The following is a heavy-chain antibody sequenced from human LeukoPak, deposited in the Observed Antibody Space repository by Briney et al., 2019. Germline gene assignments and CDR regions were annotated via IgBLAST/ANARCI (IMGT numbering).Heavy chain of an antibody. D-gene: IGHD6-13*01. Sequence: ASVTVSFTASGYTFTSYGISWVRQAPGQGLEWMGWISAYNGNTNYAQKLQGRVTMTTDTSTSTAYMELRSLRSDDTAVYSCARVTSSSWDLYYYYGMDVWGQGTTVTVSS. CDR2: ISAYNGNT. CDR1: GYTFTSYG. CDR3: ARVTSSSWDLYYYYGMDV. V-gene: IGHV1-18*01. J-gene: IGHJ6*02.